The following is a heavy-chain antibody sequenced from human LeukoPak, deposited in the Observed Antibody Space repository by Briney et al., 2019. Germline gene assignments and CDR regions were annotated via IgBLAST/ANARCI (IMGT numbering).Heavy chain of an antibody. V-gene: IGHV3-23*01. Sequence: QPGGSLRPSCAASGFTFRSYAMSWVRQAPGKGLEWASGISGSGGGSYYPDSVKGRFTISRDNSKNTLYLQMNSLRAEDTAVYYCTKDWGYSSSPTGFDYWGQGTVVTVSS. J-gene: IGHJ4*02. CDR1: GFTFRSYA. CDR2: ISGSGGGS. D-gene: IGHD6-13*01. CDR3: TKDWGYSSSPTGFDY.